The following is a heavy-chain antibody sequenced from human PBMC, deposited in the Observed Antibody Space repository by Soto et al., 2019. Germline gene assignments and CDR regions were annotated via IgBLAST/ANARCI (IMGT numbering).Heavy chain of an antibody. CDR2: IYPENSNV. V-gene: IGHV5-51*01. CDR1: GDNFATFW. D-gene: IGHD3-9*01. CDR3: ARRLYFATGFAP. Sequence: PGESLKISCKASGDNFATFWIGWVRQVPGEGLEWMAIIYPENSNVEYSPSYKGRITISADKSLNTAYLQWNSLRASDSAMYYCARRLYFATGFAPWGQGTLVTVSS. J-gene: IGHJ5*02.